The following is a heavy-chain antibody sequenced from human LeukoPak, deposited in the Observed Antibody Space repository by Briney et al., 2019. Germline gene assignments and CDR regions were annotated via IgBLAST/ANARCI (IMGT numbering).Heavy chain of an antibody. J-gene: IGHJ4*02. CDR1: GFTFSSYA. V-gene: IGHV3-23*01. Sequence: GGSLRLSCAASGFTFSSYAMSWVRQAPGKGLEWVSAISGSGGSTYYADSVKGRFTISRDNSKNTLYLQMNSLRAEDTAVYYCAKGVCSGGSYPLDYWGQGTLVTVSS. CDR2: ISGSGGST. D-gene: IGHD2-15*01. CDR3: AKGVCSGGSYPLDY.